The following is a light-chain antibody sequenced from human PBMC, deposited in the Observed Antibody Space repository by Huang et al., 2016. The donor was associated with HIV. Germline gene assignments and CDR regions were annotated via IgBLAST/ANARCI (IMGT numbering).Light chain of an antibody. CDR1: QNLNNS. CDR3: QQRGAWPLT. Sequence: DIVLTQSPDTLSLSPGQRATLSCRASQNLNNSLVWYQQKPGQAPRLLIHYSFNRATGSPARFSGSGSGTDFTLTINTLEPEDFAVYYCQQRGAWPLTFGGGTKVEIK. J-gene: IGKJ4*01. V-gene: IGKV3-11*01. CDR2: YSF.